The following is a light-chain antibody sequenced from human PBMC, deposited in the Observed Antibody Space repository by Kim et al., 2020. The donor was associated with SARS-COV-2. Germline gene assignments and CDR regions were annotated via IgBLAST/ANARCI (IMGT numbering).Light chain of an antibody. J-gene: IGLJ3*02. Sequence: GQSVTISCTGTSSDIGAYDYVSWYQHRPGEVPKLVVYDVVKRPSGVPDRFSGSKSGSTASLTISGLQTEDEADYSCCSYAGSYTWVFGGGTQLTVL. V-gene: IGLV2-11*01. CDR2: DVV. CDR3: CSYAGSYTWV. CDR1: SSDIGAYDY.